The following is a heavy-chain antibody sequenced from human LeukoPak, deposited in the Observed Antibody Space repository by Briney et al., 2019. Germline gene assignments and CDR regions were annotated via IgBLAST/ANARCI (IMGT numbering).Heavy chain of an antibody. CDR2: IYTSGST. D-gene: IGHD3-3*01. CDR1: VRSMNSYY. CDR3: AKDLFGAAAPYFDY. Sequence: SETLSLTFTVSVRSMNSYYGRCLRQPAGKGLEWIGRIYTSGSTNYNPSLKSRVTISVDKSKNQFSLKLSSVTAADTAAYYCAKDLFGAAAPYFDYWGQGTLVTVSS. V-gene: IGHV4-4*07. J-gene: IGHJ4*02.